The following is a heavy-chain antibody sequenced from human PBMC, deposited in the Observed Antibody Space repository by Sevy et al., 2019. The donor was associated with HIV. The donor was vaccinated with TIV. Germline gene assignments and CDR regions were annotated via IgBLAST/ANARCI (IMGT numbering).Heavy chain of an antibody. CDR3: AREGCTKPHDY. Sequence: GGSLRLSCAASGFTFSKYSMSWVRQPPGKGLEWVSTLAFGCGEINYADSVKGRFTISRDNTKSSVQLQMNNPRPEDTAVYYCAREGCTKPHDYWGQGTLVTVSS. CDR1: GFTFSKYS. V-gene: IGHV3-23*01. D-gene: IGHD2-8*01. J-gene: IGHJ4*02. CDR2: LAFGCGEI.